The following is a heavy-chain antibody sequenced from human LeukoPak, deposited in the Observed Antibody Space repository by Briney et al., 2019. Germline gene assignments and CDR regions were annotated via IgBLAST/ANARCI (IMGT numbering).Heavy chain of an antibody. CDR1: GFTFSSYS. J-gene: IGHJ3*02. V-gene: IGHV3-21*01. CDR2: ISSSSSYI. CDR3: AKLPGDDAFDI. D-gene: IGHD1-7*01. Sequence: GGSLRLSCAASGFTFSSYSMNWVRQAPGKGLEWVSSISSSSSYIYYADSVKGRFTISRDNSKNTLYLQMNSLRAEDTAVYYCAKLPGDDAFDIWGQGTMVTVSS.